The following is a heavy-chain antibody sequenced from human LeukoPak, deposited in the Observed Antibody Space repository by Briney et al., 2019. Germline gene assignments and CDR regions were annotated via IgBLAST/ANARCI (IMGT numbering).Heavy chain of an antibody. CDR3: ARDKAPYYYYGMDV. J-gene: IGHJ6*02. Sequence: ASVKVSCKASGGTFSSYAISWVRQAPGQGLEWMGRIIPIFGIANYAQKFQGRVTITADKSTSTAYMELSSPRSEDTAVYYCARDKAPYYYYGMDVWGQGTTVTVSS. CDR2: IIPIFGIA. CDR1: GGTFSSYA. V-gene: IGHV1-69*04.